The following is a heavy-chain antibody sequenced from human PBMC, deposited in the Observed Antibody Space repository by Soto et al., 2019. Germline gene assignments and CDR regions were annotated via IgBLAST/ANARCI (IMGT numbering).Heavy chain of an antibody. V-gene: IGHV3-53*01. CDR3: VRPLPSGRNYGMDV. CDR1: GLSARNNY. D-gene: IGHD3-10*01. Sequence: GGSLRLSCTASGLSARNNYMSWVRQAPGMGLEWVSVIYNDGTTYYADSVKGRFTLSRDTSKNTLSLQMDSLRAEDTAVYYCVRPLPSGRNYGMDVWGQGTTVTVSS. CDR2: IYNDGTT. J-gene: IGHJ6*02.